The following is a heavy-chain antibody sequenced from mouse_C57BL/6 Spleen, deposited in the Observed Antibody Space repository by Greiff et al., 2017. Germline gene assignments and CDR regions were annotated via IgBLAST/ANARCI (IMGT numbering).Heavy chain of an antibody. CDR2: IYPGDGDT. V-gene: IGHV1-80*01. CDR3: ARGGYGNYRDFDY. D-gene: IGHD2-10*02. CDR1: GYAFSSYW. J-gene: IGHJ2*01. Sequence: QVHVKQSGAELVKPGASVKISCKASGYAFSSYWMNWVKQRPGKGLEWIGQIYPGDGDTNYNGKFKGKATLTADKSSSTAYMQLSSLTSEDSAVYFCARGGYGNYRDFDYWGQGTTLTVSS.